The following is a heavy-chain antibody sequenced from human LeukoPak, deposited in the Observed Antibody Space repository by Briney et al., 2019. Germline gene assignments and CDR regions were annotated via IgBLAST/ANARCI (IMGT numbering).Heavy chain of an antibody. Sequence: SVKASCKASGFTFTSSAVQWVRQARGQRLEWIGWIVVGSGNTNYAQKFQERVTITRDMSTSTAYMELSSLRSEDTAVYYCAAEVVTIFGVPEGAFDIWSQGTMVTVSS. V-gene: IGHV1-58*01. CDR2: IVVGSGNT. CDR1: GFTFTSSA. CDR3: AAEVVTIFGVPEGAFDI. J-gene: IGHJ3*02. D-gene: IGHD3-3*01.